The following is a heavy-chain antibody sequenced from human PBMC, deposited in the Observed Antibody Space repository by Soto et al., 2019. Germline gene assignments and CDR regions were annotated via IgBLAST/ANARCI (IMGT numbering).Heavy chain of an antibody. Sequence: QVQLVQSGAEVKKPGSSVKVSCKASGGTFSSYAISWVRQAPGQGLEWMGGIIPIFGTANYSQKCQCRVTISADESTSTAYIELSSLRSEDTAVYYCARNLEIITMIVAFDIWGQGTMVTVSS. CDR2: IIPIFGTA. V-gene: IGHV1-69*01. CDR3: ARNLEIITMIVAFDI. CDR1: GGTFSSYA. J-gene: IGHJ3*02. D-gene: IGHD3-22*01.